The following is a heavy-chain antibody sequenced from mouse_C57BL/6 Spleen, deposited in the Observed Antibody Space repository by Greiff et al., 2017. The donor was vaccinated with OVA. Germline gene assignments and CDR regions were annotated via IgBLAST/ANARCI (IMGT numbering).Heavy chain of an antibody. CDR1: GYTFTSYW. J-gene: IGHJ2*01. CDR3: AREDDGYPYFDY. D-gene: IGHD2-3*01. CDR2: IHPNSGST. Sequence: QVHVKQPGAELVKPGASVKLSCKASGYTFTSYWMHWVKQRPGQGLEWIGMIHPNSGSTNYNEKFKSKATLTVDKSSSTAYMQLSSLTSEDSAVYYCAREDDGYPYFDYWGQGTTLTVSS. V-gene: IGHV1-64*01.